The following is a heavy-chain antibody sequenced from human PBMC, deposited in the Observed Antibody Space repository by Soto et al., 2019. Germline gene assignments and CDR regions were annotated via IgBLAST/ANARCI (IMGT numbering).Heavy chain of an antibody. CDR1: GFTFSSYG. D-gene: IGHD6-19*01. Sequence: GGSLRLSCAASGFTFSSYGMHWVRQAPGKGLEWVAVIWYDGSNKYYADSVKGRFTISRDNSKNTLYLQMNSLRAEDTAVYYCARTHPSSGWYEIDYWGQGTLVTVSS. CDR2: IWYDGSNK. V-gene: IGHV3-33*01. CDR3: ARTHPSSGWYEIDY. J-gene: IGHJ4*02.